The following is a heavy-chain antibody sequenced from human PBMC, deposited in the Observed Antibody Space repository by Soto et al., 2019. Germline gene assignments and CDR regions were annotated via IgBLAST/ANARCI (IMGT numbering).Heavy chain of an antibody. CDR2: IYYSGST. Sequence: LSLTCTVSGGSISSYYWSWIRQPPGKGLEWIGYIYYSGSTNYNPSLKSRVTISVDTSKNQFSLKLSSVTAADTAVYYCARGIRYWGQGTLVTVSS. J-gene: IGHJ4*02. V-gene: IGHV4-59*01. CDR1: GGSISSYY. CDR3: ARGIRY. D-gene: IGHD3-3*02.